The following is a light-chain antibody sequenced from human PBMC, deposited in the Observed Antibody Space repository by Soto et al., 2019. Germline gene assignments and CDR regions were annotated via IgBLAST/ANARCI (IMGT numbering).Light chain of an antibody. V-gene: IGKV3-20*01. J-gene: IGKJ2*01. Sequence: EILLTQSPGTLSLSPGEGATLSCRASQSLSSTYLAWYQHKPGQAPRLLIYAASNRSTGIPDRFSGSGSGTDFTLTISRLESEDFAVYYCQQYVNSPATFGQGTKVDIK. CDR3: QQYVNSPAT. CDR1: QSLSSTY. CDR2: AAS.